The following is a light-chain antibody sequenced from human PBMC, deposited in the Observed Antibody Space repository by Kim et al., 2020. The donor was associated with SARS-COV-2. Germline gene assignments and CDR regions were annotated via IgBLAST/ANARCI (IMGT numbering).Light chain of an antibody. CDR1: VLAKKKY. CDR2: KDS. CDR3: YSAADNNWV. Sequence: SYELTQPSLVSVSPGQTARITCSGDVLAKKKYARWFQQKPGQAPVLLIYKDSERPSGIPERFSGSTSGTTVTLTISGAQVEDEADYYCYSAADNNWVFGGGTQLTVL. V-gene: IGLV3-27*01. J-gene: IGLJ3*02.